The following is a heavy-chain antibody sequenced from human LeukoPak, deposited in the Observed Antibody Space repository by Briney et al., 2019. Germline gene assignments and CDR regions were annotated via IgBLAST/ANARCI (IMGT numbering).Heavy chain of an antibody. CDR1: GFTFSSYA. J-gene: IGHJ4*02. D-gene: IGHD3-9*01. V-gene: IGHV3-23*01. Sequence: GGSLRLSCVASGFTFSSYAMSWVRQAPGKGLEWVSAISGSGVTTHYAGSVKGRFSISRDNSKNTLYLQMNSLRAEDTAVYYCATLRDFDYWGQGTLVTVSS. CDR3: ATLRDFDY. CDR2: ISGSGVTT.